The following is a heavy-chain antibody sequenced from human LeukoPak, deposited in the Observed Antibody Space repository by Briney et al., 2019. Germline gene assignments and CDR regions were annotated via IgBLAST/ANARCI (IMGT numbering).Heavy chain of an antibody. CDR3: ARATEGDYPQRYNWFDP. D-gene: IGHD4-11*01. CDR1: GGTFSSYA. Sequence: SVKVSCKASGGTFSSYAITWVRQAPGQGLEWMGGIIPIFGTANYAQKFQGRVTITTDESTSTAYMELSSLRSEDTAVYYCARATEGDYPQRYNWFDPWGQGTLVTVSS. CDR2: IIPIFGTA. V-gene: IGHV1-69*05. J-gene: IGHJ5*02.